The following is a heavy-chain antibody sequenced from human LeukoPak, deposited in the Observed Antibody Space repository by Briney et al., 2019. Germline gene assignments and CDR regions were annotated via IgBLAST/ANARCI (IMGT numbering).Heavy chain of an antibody. Sequence: RGESLRISCKGSGYMFTSYWIGWVRQMPGKGLEWMGIIYPGDSDTRYSPSFRGQVTISADKSISTAYLQWITLKASDTAMYYCARLGPVTATYFFDYWGQGTLVTVSS. D-gene: IGHD2-21*02. CDR2: IYPGDSDT. CDR1: GYMFTSYW. CDR3: ARLGPVTATYFFDY. V-gene: IGHV5-51*01. J-gene: IGHJ4*02.